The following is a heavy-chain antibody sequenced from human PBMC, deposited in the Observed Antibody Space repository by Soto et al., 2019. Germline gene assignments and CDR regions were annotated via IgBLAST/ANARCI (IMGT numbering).Heavy chain of an antibody. CDR1: GGSFSGYY. J-gene: IGHJ6*02. D-gene: IGHD6-6*01. V-gene: IGHV4-34*01. Sequence: SETLALTCAVYGGSFSGYYWSWIRQPPGKGLEWIGEINHSGSTNYNPSLKSRVTISVDTSKNQFSLKLSSVTAADTAVYYCARGKAPTLSDPSIAALQWRGMDVWGHGTTVTVSS. CDR3: ARGKAPTLSDPSIAALQWRGMDV. CDR2: INHSGST.